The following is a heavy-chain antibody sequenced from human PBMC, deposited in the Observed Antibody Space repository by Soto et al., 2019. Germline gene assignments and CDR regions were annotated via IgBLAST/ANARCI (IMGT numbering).Heavy chain of an antibody. CDR3: ARGQVLLWFGESNNWFDP. V-gene: IGHV1-8*01. D-gene: IGHD3-10*01. CDR2: MNPNSGNT. Sequence: QVQLVQSGAEVKKPGASVKVSCKASGYTFTSYDINWVRQATGQGLEWMGWMNPNSGNTGYAQKYQCRVTMTRNTTISTAYMELSSLRSEDTAVYYCARGQVLLWFGESNNWFDPWGQGTLVTVSS. J-gene: IGHJ5*02. CDR1: GYTFTSYD.